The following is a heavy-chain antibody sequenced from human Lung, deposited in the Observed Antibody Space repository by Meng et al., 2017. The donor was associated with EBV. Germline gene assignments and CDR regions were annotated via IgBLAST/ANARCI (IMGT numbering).Heavy chain of an antibody. CDR1: GYTFTSYA. CDR3: ARAGGLIVVVPTAY. V-gene: IGHV1-3*01. D-gene: IGHD3-22*01. CDR2: INAGNGNT. J-gene: IGHJ4*02. Sequence: QVQLVQSGAEVKKPXXXXXXXCKASGYTFTSYAMHWVRQAPGQRLEWMGWINAGNGNTKYSQKFQGRVTITRDTSASTAYMELSSLRSEDTAVYYCARAGGLIVVVPTAYWGQGTLVTVSS.